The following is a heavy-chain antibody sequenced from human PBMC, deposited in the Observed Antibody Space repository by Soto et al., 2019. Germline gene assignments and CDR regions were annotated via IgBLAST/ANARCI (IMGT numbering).Heavy chain of an antibody. V-gene: IGHV3-23*01. CDR1: GFNFSSYA. J-gene: IGHJ6*02. CDR2: ISGSGGST. Sequence: GGSLRLSCAASGFNFSSYAMSWVRQAPGKGLEWVSAISGSGGSTYYADSVKGRFTISRDNSKNTLYLQMNSLRAEDTAVYYCAKFMGRGFWSGYYSRYGMDVWGQGTTVTVSS. CDR3: AKFMGRGFWSGYYSRYGMDV. D-gene: IGHD3-3*01.